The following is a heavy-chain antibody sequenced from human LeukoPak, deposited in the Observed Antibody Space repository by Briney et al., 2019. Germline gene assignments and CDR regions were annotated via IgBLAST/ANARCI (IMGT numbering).Heavy chain of an antibody. CDR1: GFTFSSYW. CDR3: ARGEFYGDYGVDY. V-gene: IGHV3-7*04. CDR2: IKQDGSEK. Sequence: GGSLRLSCAASGFTFSSYWMSWVRQAPGKGLEWVANIKQDGSEKYYVDSVKGRFTISRDNAKNSLYLQMNSLRAEDTAAYYCARGEFYGDYGVDYWGQGTLVTVSS. J-gene: IGHJ4*02. D-gene: IGHD4-17*01.